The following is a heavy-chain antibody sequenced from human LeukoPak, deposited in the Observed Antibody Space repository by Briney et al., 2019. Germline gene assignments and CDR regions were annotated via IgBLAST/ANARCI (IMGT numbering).Heavy chain of an antibody. D-gene: IGHD4-17*01. CDR3: ARGDSDDYLRLGY. V-gene: IGHV1-46*01. Sequence: ASVKVSCKASGYSFTSYYMHWVRQAPGQGLEWMGIINPSGSTTSYAQKFQGRVTMTRDMSTSTAYMELSRLSFDDTAVYYCARGDSDDYLRLGYWGQGTLVTVSS. CDR1: GYSFTSYY. CDR2: INPSGSTT. J-gene: IGHJ4*02.